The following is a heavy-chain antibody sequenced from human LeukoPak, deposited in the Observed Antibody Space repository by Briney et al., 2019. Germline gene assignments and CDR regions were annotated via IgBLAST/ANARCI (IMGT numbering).Heavy chain of an antibody. D-gene: IGHD6-19*01. Sequence: GGSLRLSCAASGFTFSSYAMSWVRQAPGKGLEWVAVISYDGSNGDYADSVKGRFTISRDNSKNTLYLQMNSLRAEDTAVYYCARDPSSGWYHYFDYWGQGTLVTVSS. V-gene: IGHV3-30*04. CDR2: ISYDGSNG. CDR1: GFTFSSYA. J-gene: IGHJ4*02. CDR3: ARDPSSGWYHYFDY.